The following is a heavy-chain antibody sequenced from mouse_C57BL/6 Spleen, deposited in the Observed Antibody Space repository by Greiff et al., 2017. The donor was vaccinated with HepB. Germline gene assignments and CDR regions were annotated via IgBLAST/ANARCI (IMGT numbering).Heavy chain of an antibody. V-gene: IGHV1-18*01. Sequence: EVQLQQSGPELVKPGASVKIPCKASGYTFTDYNMDWVKQSHGKSLEWIGDINPNNGGTIYNQKFKGKATLTVDKSSSTAYMELRSLTSEDTAVYYWSRSYYGNYEGAMDYWGQGTAVTVSS. J-gene: IGHJ4*01. CDR3: SRSYYGNYEGAMDY. D-gene: IGHD2-1*01. CDR2: INPNNGGT. CDR1: GYTFTDYN.